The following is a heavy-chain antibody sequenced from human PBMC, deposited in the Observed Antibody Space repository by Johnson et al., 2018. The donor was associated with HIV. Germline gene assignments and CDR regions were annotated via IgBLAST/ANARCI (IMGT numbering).Heavy chain of an antibody. CDR2: IGASGGST. CDR1: GFSFSDYY. J-gene: IGHJ3*02. V-gene: IGHV3-23*04. D-gene: IGHD1-26*01. CDR3: AKDRPPSDIIVGASAHDAFDI. Sequence: VQLVESGGGVVRPGGSLRLSCGASGFSFSDYYMSWIRQAPGKGLEWVSAIGASGGSTYYADSVKGRFTISSDNSKNTLYLQMNSLIAEDTAVYYCAKDRPPSDIIVGASAHDAFDIWGQGTMVTVSS.